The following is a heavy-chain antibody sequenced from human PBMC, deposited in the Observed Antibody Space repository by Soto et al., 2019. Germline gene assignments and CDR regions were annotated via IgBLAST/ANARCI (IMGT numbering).Heavy chain of an antibody. J-gene: IGHJ4*02. CDR3: AKPVCSCGSCYEFGYFDY. Sequence: VGSLRLSCASSVFTFSSYGMHWVRQAPGKGLEWVAVISYDGSNKYYADSVKGRFTISRDNSKNTLYLQMNSLRAEDTAVYYCAKPVCSCGSCYEFGYFDYWGQGTLVTVSS. CDR1: VFTFSSYG. V-gene: IGHV3-30*18. D-gene: IGHD2-15*01. CDR2: ISYDGSNK.